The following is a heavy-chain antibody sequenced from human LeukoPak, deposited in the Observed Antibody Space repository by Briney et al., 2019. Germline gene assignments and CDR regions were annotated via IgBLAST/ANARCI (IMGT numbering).Heavy chain of an antibody. CDR2: INTNTGNP. Sequence: ASVKVSCKASGYTFTSYAMNWVRQAPGQGLEWMGWINTNTGNPTYAQGFTGRFVFSLDTSVSTAYLQISSLKAKDTAVYYCARATGPYDSSGYYYYPVVYWGQGTLVTVSS. CDR1: GYTFTSYA. J-gene: IGHJ4*02. V-gene: IGHV7-4-1*02. CDR3: ARATGPYDSSGYYYYPVVY. D-gene: IGHD3-22*01.